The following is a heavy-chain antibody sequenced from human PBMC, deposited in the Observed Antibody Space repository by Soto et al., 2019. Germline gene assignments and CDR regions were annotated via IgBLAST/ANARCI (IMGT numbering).Heavy chain of an antibody. V-gene: IGHV1-46*01. CDR1: GHTFTSDY. CDR2: INPTAGST. Sequence: ASVKVSCKATGHTFTSDYMHWVRQAPGQGLEWMGIINPTAGSTNYAQKLQGRVTMTTDTSTSTAYMELRSLRSDDTAVYYSARAQPFGATAGPYGMDVWGQGTTVTVSS. CDR3: ARAQPFGATAGPYGMDV. D-gene: IGHD3-10*01. J-gene: IGHJ6*02.